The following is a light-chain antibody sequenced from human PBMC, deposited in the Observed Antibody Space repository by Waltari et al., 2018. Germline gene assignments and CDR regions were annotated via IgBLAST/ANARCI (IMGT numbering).Light chain of an antibody. Sequence: DIPMTQSPSSLSASVGDRVTITCRASQTISNYLNWYQQKPGKAPKLLIYSASTLQSGVPSRFSGSRYGTDFTLTISSLQPEDFATYYCQQSYSTQTFGQGTKVEVK. V-gene: IGKV1-39*01. CDR2: SAS. CDR1: QTISNY. CDR3: QQSYSTQT. J-gene: IGKJ1*01.